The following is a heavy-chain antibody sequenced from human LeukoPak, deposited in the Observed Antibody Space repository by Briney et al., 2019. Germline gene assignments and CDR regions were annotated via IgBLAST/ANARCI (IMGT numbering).Heavy chain of an antibody. CDR1: GFAFSSYW. Sequence: PGGSLRLSCAASGFAFSSYWMHWVRQVPGKGLVWVSRINSDGSSTNYADFVKGRFTISRDNAKNTQYLQMNSLRAEDTAVYYCARDRPRWIDYWGQGTLVTVSS. V-gene: IGHV3-74*01. J-gene: IGHJ4*02. D-gene: IGHD3-16*02. CDR3: ARDRPRWIDY. CDR2: INSDGSST.